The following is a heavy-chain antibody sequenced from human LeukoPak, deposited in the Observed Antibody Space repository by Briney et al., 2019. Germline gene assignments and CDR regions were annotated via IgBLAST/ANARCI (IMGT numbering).Heavy chain of an antibody. V-gene: IGHV3-21*01. Sequence: PGGSLRLSCAASGFTFSSYSMNWVRQAPGKGLEWVSSISSSSSYIYYADSGKGRLTISRDNAKNSLYLQMNSLRAEDTAVYYCARDPLVDTAMVTLDYWGQGTLVTVSS. D-gene: IGHD5-18*01. CDR1: GFTFSSYS. CDR2: ISSSSSYI. J-gene: IGHJ4*02. CDR3: ARDPLVDTAMVTLDY.